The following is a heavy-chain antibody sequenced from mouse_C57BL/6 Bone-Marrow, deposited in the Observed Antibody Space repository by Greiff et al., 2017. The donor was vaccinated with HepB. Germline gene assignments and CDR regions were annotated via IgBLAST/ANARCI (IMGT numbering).Heavy chain of an antibody. Sequence: QVQLQQPGAELVKPGASVKLSCKASGYTFTSYWMHWVKQRPGQGLEWIGMIHPNSGSTNYNEKFKSKATLTVDKSSSTAYMQLSSLTSEDSAVYYCARNYDYAYYFDYWGQGTTLTVSS. CDR3: ARNYDYAYYFDY. V-gene: IGHV1-64*01. J-gene: IGHJ2*01. CDR1: GYTFTSYW. D-gene: IGHD2-4*01. CDR2: IHPNSGST.